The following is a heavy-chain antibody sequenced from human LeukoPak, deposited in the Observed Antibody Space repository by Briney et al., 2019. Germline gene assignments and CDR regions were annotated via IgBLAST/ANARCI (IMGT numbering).Heavy chain of an antibody. J-gene: IGHJ4*02. Sequence: GGSLRLSCAASGFTFSSYWMHWARQAPGKGLVWVSRINSDGSSTTYADSVKGRFTISRDNAKNSLYLQMNSLRAEDTAVYYCARVLRGSYVDYWGQGTLVTVSS. CDR2: INSDGSST. D-gene: IGHD1-26*01. V-gene: IGHV3-74*03. CDR3: ARVLRGSYVDY. CDR1: GFTFSSYW.